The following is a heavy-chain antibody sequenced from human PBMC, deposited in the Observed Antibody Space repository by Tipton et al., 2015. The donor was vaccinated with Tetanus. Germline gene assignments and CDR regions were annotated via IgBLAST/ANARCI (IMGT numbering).Heavy chain of an antibody. CDR3: ASVVRSSFDTRRSYRASDS. J-gene: IGHJ4*02. Sequence: SLRLSCTASGLTFSNYAMSWVRQAPGKGLDWVSHISHSGGSTYYADSVKGRFTISRDDSKNTLHLQMNSLRAEDTAVYYCASVVRSSFDTRRSYRASDSWGQGTLVTVS. CDR2: ISHSGGST. CDR1: GLTFSNYA. D-gene: IGHD3-9*01. V-gene: IGHV3-23*01.